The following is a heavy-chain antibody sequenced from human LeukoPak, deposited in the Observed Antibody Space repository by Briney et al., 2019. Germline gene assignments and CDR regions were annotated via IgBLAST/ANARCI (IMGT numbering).Heavy chain of an antibody. CDR3: ATARGPYDSSGYYAF. Sequence: ASVKVSCKVSGYTLTELSMHWVRQAPGKGLEWMGGFDPEDGETIYAQKFQGRVTMTEDTSTDTAYMELSSLRSVDTAVYYCATARGPYDSSGYYAFWGQGTLVTASS. D-gene: IGHD3-22*01. V-gene: IGHV1-24*01. CDR2: FDPEDGET. CDR1: GYTLTELS. J-gene: IGHJ4*02.